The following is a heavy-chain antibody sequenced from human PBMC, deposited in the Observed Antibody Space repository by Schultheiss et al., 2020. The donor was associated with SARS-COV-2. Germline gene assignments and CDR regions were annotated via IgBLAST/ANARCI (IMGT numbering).Heavy chain of an antibody. J-gene: IGHJ4*02. V-gene: IGHV1-69*04. Sequence: SVKVSCKASGGTFSSYAISWVRQAPGQGLEWMGRIIPIFGIANYAQKFQGRVTITADKSTSTAYMELSSLRSEDTAVYYCAKVVGTDYYDSSGYWTEDYWGQGTLVTVSS. CDR1: GGTFSSYA. CDR3: AKVVGTDYYDSSGYWTEDY. D-gene: IGHD3-22*01. CDR2: IIPIFGIA.